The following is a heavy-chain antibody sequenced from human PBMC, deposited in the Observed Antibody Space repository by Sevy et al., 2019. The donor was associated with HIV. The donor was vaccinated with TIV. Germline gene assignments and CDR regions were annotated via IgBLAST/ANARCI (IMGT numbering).Heavy chain of an antibody. D-gene: IGHD1-1*01. Sequence: GGSLRLSCAASGVTVSTNYLSWVRQAPGKGLEWVSVIYRGGSTFYADSVKGRFTISRDTSKNTLYLQMNSLRADDTAVYYCAIGVTYNDAFDIWGQGTMVTVSS. CDR3: AIGVTYNDAFDI. J-gene: IGHJ3*02. CDR1: GVTVSTNY. V-gene: IGHV3-53*01. CDR2: IYRGGST.